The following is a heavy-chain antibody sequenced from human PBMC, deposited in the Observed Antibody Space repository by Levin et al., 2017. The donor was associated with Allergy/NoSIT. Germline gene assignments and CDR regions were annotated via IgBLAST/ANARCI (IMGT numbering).Heavy chain of an antibody. D-gene: IGHD2-15*01. CDR3: ASFPYCSGGSCYDY. CDR1: GFTFSSYS. Sequence: GGSLRLSCAASGFTFSSYSMNWVRQAPGKGLEWVSYISSSSSTIYYADSVKGRFTISRDNAKNSLYLQMNSLRDEDTAVYYCASFPYCSGGSCYDYWGQGTLVTVSS. V-gene: IGHV3-48*02. CDR2: ISSSSSTI. J-gene: IGHJ4*02.